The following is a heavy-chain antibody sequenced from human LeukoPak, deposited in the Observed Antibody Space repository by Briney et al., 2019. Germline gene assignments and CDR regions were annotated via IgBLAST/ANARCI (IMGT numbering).Heavy chain of an antibody. CDR2: INGCSRTI. J-gene: IGHJ4*02. CDR3: ASHFVFLGH. CDR1: GFTFSSYS. V-gene: IGHV3-48*02. Sequence: GGSLRLSCVGSGFTFSSYSMNWVRQAPGKGLEWISFINGCSRTIHYADSVKGRFTISRDNAKNSLYLQMNSLRDEDTAVYYCASHFVFLGHWGQGTLVNV. D-gene: IGHD2-21*01.